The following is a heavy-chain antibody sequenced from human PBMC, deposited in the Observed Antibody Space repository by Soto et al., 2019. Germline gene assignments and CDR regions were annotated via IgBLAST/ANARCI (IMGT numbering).Heavy chain of an antibody. CDR1: GFSFSNYN. D-gene: IGHD3-3*01. CDR3: ARDFGHGYYLDY. J-gene: IGHJ4*02. V-gene: IGHV3-48*02. Sequence: LRLSCVASGFSFSNYNMNWVRQAPGKGLEWVSYITDSSDTVHYADSVRGRFTISRDNAESSLYLQMNSLRDEDTAVYFCARDFGHGYYLDYWGRGTLVTVSS. CDR2: ITDSSDTV.